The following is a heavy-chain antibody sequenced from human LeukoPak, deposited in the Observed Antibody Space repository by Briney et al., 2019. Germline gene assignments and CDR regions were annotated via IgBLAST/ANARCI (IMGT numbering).Heavy chain of an antibody. Sequence: GGSLRLSCAASGFTFSSYSMNWVRQAPGKGLEWVSYISSSSSTIYYADSVKGRFTISRDNAKNSLYLQMNSLRDEGTAVYYCARDVSSGWYDYFDYWGQGTLVTVSS. CDR1: GFTFSSYS. D-gene: IGHD6-19*01. J-gene: IGHJ4*02. CDR2: ISSSSSTI. V-gene: IGHV3-48*02. CDR3: ARDVSSGWYDYFDY.